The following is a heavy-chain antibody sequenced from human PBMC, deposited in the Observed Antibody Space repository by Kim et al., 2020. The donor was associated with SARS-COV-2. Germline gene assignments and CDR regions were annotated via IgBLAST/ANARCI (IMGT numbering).Heavy chain of an antibody. CDR2: VNNGGNS. Sequence: GGSLRLSCAASGFTFSRYAMSWVRQAPGKGPEWIASVNNGGNSYYADSVKGRFTVSRDNNKNALDLQMNSLTAEDTALYYCAKNHQSSGWPTFDYWCQGT. D-gene: IGHD6-19*01. CDR3: AKNHQSSGWPTFDY. CDR1: GFTFSRYA. J-gene: IGHJ4*02. V-gene: IGHV3-23*01.